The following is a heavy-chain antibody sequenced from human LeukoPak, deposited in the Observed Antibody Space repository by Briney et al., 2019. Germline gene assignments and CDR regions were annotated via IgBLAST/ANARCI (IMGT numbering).Heavy chain of an antibody. CDR2: IWYDGSNK. CDR1: GFTFSSYW. Sequence: GGSLRLSCAASGFTFSSYWMSWVRQAPGKGLEWVAVIWYDGSNKYYADSVKGRFTISRDNSKNTLYLQMNSLRAEDTAVYYCARDLDIVVVPAAIKLYYYYYGMDVWGQGTTVTVSS. D-gene: IGHD2-2*01. J-gene: IGHJ6*02. V-gene: IGHV3-33*08. CDR3: ARDLDIVVVPAAIKLYYYYYGMDV.